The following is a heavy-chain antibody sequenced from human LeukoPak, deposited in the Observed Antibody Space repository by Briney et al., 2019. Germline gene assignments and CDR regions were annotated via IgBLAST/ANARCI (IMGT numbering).Heavy chain of an antibody. CDR3: ARELNSSDFWSGPFDY. J-gene: IGHJ4*02. Sequence: SETLSLTCTVPGGSISSYYWSWIRKPAGKGLEWIGRVYTSGSTNYNPSLKSRVTMSVDTSKNQFSLKLSSVTAADTAVYYCARELNSSDFWSGPFDYWGQGTLVTVSS. CDR2: VYTSGST. CDR1: GGSISSYY. D-gene: IGHD3-3*01. V-gene: IGHV4-4*07.